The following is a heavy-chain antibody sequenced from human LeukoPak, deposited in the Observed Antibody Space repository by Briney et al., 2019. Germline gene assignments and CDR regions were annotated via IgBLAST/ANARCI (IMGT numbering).Heavy chain of an antibody. CDR3: ARVLRITMVRGVTDYYYGMDV. CDR1: GCSFTSYW. CDR2: IYPGDSDT. V-gene: IGHV5-51*01. J-gene: IGHJ6*02. Sequence: GESLKISCKGSGCSFTSYWIGWVRQMPGKGLGWMGIIYPGDSDTRYSPSFQGQVTISADKSISTAYLQWSSLKASDTAMYYCARVLRITMVRGVTDYYYGMDVWGQGTTVTVSS. D-gene: IGHD3-10*01.